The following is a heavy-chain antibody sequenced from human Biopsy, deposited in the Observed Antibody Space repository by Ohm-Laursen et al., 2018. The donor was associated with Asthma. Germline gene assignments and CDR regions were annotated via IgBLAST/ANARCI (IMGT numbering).Heavy chain of an antibody. CDR2: INHSGST. J-gene: IGHJ3*02. D-gene: IGHD1-1*01. Sequence: TLSLTCAVYGGSFSAYYWSWIRQPPGKGLEWIAEINHSGSTNYNPSLKSRVTISVDTSKKQLSLQLISVTAADTAVYYCARDGGLTSYPGTFHIWGQGTMVTVSS. V-gene: IGHV4-34*01. CDR1: GGSFSAYY. CDR3: ARDGGLTSYPGTFHI.